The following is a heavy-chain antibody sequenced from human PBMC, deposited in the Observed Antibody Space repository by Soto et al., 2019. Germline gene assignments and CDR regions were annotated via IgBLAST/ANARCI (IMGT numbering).Heavy chain of an antibody. D-gene: IGHD4-4*01. J-gene: IGHJ6*02. CDR1: GFTFSSYG. Sequence: GGSLRLSCAASGFTFSSYGMHWVRQAPGKGLEGVAVISYDGSNKYYADSVKGRFTISRDNSKNTLYLQMNSLRAEDTAVYYCAKDIRLQRRYYYGMDVWGQGTTVTVSS. V-gene: IGHV3-30*18. CDR3: AKDIRLQRRYYYGMDV. CDR2: ISYDGSNK.